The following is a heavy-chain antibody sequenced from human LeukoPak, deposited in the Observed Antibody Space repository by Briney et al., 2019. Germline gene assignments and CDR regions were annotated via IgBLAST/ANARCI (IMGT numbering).Heavy chain of an antibody. CDR3: ARVMGSSHYGMDV. CDR2: ISSSSSTI. D-gene: IGHD3-10*01. V-gene: IGHV3-48*04. Sequence: GGSLRLSCAASGFTFSSYSMNWVRQAPGKGLEWVSYISSSSSTIYYADSVKGRFTISRDNAKNSLYLQMNILRAEDTAVYYCARVMGSSHYGMDVWGQGTTVTVSS. CDR1: GFTFSSYS. J-gene: IGHJ6*02.